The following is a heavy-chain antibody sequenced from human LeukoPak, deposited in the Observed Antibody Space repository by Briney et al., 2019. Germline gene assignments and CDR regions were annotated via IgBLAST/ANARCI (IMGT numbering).Heavy chain of an antibody. CDR3: ARLQSYYFNY. Sequence: GESLKISCKGSGYSFTNYWIGWVRQMPGKGLEWMGIISPDGSDTRYSPSFQGQVTISADKSISTAYLQWSGLKASDTAMYYCARLQSYYFNYWGQGTLVTVSS. CDR2: ISPDGSDT. V-gene: IGHV5-51*01. J-gene: IGHJ4*02. CDR1: GYSFTNYW. D-gene: IGHD4-11*01.